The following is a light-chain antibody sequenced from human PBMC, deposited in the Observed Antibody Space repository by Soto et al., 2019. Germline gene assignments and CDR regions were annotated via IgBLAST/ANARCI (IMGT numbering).Light chain of an antibody. Sequence: QSVLTQSPSASASLGASVKLTCTLSSGHSSYAIAWHQQQPEKGPRYLMKLNSDGSHSKGDGIPDRFSGSSSGAERYLTISSLQSEDEADYYCQTWGTGMGVFGGATKLTVL. CDR2: LNSDGSH. J-gene: IGLJ2*01. CDR3: QTWGTGMGV. CDR1: SGHSSYA. V-gene: IGLV4-69*01.